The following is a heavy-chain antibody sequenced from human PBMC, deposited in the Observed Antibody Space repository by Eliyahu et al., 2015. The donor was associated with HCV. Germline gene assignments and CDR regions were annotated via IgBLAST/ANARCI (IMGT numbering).Heavy chain of an antibody. J-gene: IGHJ3*02. Sequence: EEQLVESGGGLVKPGGSLXXSCAAXGXXFSEAWLTWVRQAPGKGLEWVALIKSKPHGETRHYSAPVEGRFSISRDDSTRTVYLQMNNLKTEDTAVYFCATNFQTGATNDAFDIWGQGTVVTVSS. CDR1: GXXFSEAW. D-gene: IGHD1-14*01. CDR3: ATNFQTGATNDAFDI. CDR2: IKSKPHGETR. V-gene: IGHV3-15*01.